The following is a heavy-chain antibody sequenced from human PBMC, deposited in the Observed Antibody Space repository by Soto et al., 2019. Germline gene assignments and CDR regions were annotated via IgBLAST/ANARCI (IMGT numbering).Heavy chain of an antibody. V-gene: IGHV3-30*18. CDR2: ISYDGNNK. CDR3: AKDLLLTTITTVGD. Sequence: QVQLVESGGGVVQPGRSLRLSCAASGFIFSTYGMHWVRQAPGKGLEWPSVISYDGNNKYYADSVKGRFTISRDNSKNTLWLQMDSLRTEDTAVYYCAKDLLLTTITTVGDWGQGTLGTVSS. CDR1: GFIFSTYG. J-gene: IGHJ4*02. D-gene: IGHD4-17*01.